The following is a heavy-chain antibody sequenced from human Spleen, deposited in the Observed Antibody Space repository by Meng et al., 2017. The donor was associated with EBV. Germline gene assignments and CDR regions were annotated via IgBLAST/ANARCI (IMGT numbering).Heavy chain of an antibody. Sequence: VKLRESGPGPVKPSETLSLTCKVSGDSINNYYWNWIRQPPGKGLEWIGYFYSTGSPSYNPSLGSRVTVSLDPSKRQFSLELKSVTAADTAVYYCVRETPGYSSGWYYYFDSWGQGTLVTVSS. CDR2: FYSTGSP. CDR1: GDSINNYY. J-gene: IGHJ4*02. V-gene: IGHV4-59*01. CDR3: VRETPGYSSGWYYYFDS. D-gene: IGHD6-13*01.